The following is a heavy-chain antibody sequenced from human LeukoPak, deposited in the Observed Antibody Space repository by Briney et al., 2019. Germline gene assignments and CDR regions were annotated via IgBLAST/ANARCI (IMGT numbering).Heavy chain of an antibody. CDR1: GYTFTGYY. CDR2: INPNSGGT. CDR3: ARGGQKHCSGGSCYFKYGMDV. Sequence: ASVKVSSKASGYTFTGYYMHWVRQAPGQGLEWMGRINPNSGGTNYAQKFQGRVTMTRDTSISTAYMELSRLRSDDTAVYYCARGGQKHCSGGSCYFKYGMDVWGQGTTVTVSS. V-gene: IGHV1-2*06. J-gene: IGHJ6*02. D-gene: IGHD2-15*01.